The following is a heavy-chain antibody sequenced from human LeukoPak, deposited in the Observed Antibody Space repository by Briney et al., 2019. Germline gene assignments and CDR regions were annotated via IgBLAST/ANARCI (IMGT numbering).Heavy chain of an antibody. CDR3: ARAPDSGPDL. CDR2: LNPNTGDT. J-gene: IGHJ4*02. Sequence: GASVKVSCKASGYNFAQYHTHWVRQAPGQGLEWMGSLNPNTGDTLLAQKFQGRVTMTRDTSITVGYMELSSLTFDDTGVYYCARAPDSGPDLWGQGTLVTVAS. D-gene: IGHD2-15*01. CDR1: GYNFAQYH. V-gene: IGHV1-2*02.